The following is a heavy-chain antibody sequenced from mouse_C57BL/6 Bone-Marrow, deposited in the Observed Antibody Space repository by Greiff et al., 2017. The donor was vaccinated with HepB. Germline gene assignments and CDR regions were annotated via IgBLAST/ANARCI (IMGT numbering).Heavy chain of an antibody. Sequence: EVQRVESGPVLVKPGASVKMSCKASGYTFTDYYMNWVKQSHGKSLEWIGVINPYNGGTSYNQKFKGKATLTVDKSSSTAYMELNSLTSEDSAVYYCARGGDGYLLAYWGQGTLVTVSA. CDR3: ARGGDGYLLAY. V-gene: IGHV1-19*01. CDR2: INPYNGGT. D-gene: IGHD2-3*01. CDR1: GYTFTDYY. J-gene: IGHJ3*01.